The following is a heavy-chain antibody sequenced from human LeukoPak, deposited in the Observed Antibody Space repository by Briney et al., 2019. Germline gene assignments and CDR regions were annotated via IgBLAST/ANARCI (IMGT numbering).Heavy chain of an antibody. Sequence: SETLSLTCTVSDVYISSDYWSWIRQPPGKGLEWIGYVYYTGSPNYNPSLESRVTISIDRAKNQFSLKLSSVTAADTAVYYCARASSDILTGYYNLFDHWGQGTLVAVSS. CDR1: DVYISSDY. CDR2: VYYTGSP. V-gene: IGHV4-59*01. CDR3: ARASSDILTGYYNLFDH. J-gene: IGHJ4*02. D-gene: IGHD3-9*01.